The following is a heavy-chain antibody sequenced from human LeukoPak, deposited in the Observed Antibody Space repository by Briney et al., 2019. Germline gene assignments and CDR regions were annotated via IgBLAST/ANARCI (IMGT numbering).Heavy chain of an antibody. CDR3: VRRRYYDSDGFWYYFDY. D-gene: IGHD3-22*01. J-gene: IGHJ4*02. CDR2: VYYSGTT. Sequence: PSETLSPTCTVSGDSISTYYWNWIRQPPGRGLEWIGQVYYSGTTNYNPSLQSRVTISPDTSKNQFSLTLTSVTAADTAVYYCVRRRYYDSDGFWYYFDYWGQGTLVTVSS. V-gene: IGHV4-59*08. CDR1: GDSISTYY.